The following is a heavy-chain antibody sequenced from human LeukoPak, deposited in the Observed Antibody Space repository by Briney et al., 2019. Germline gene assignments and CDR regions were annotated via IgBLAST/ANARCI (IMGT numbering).Heavy chain of an antibody. Sequence: PGGSLRLSCAASGFTLSSYDIHWVRQAPGKGLEWVAVIWYDGSNKYYADSVKGRFTISRDNSKNTLYLQMNSLRAEDTAMYYCAKAEGYDILTGLDYWGQGTLVTVSS. CDR3: AKAEGYDILTGLDY. D-gene: IGHD3-9*01. J-gene: IGHJ4*02. CDR2: IWYDGSNK. V-gene: IGHV3-33*06. CDR1: GFTLSSYD.